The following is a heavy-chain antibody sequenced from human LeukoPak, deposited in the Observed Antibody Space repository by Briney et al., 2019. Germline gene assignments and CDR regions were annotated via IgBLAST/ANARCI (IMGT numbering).Heavy chain of an antibody. J-gene: IGHJ6*03. D-gene: IGHD5-12*01. CDR2: IIPILGIA. V-gene: IGHV1-69*04. Sequence: ASVKVSCKASGYTFTSDAINWVRQAPGQGLEWMGRIIPILGIANYAQKFQGRVTITADKSTSTAYMELSSLRSEDTAVYYCAADGGGLRSQPPGYYYYMDVWGKGTTVTVSS. CDR1: GYTFTSDA. CDR3: AADGGGLRSQPPGYYYYMDV.